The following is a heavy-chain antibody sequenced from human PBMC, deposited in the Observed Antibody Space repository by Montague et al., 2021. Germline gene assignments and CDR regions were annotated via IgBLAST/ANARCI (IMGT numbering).Heavy chain of an antibody. V-gene: IGHV4-39*01. J-gene: IGHJ3*02. CDR3: TRKGRFGDYGFDI. D-gene: IGHD3-10*01. Sequence: SETLSLTCTVSGVSISSSNYQWGWIRQPPEKGPEWIGSIYYSGTTYYNPSLRSRVTISVDTSENQFSLKLNSVTAADTAFCYCTRKGRFGDYGFDIWGQGTMVTVSS. CDR1: GVSISSSNYQ. CDR2: IYYSGTT.